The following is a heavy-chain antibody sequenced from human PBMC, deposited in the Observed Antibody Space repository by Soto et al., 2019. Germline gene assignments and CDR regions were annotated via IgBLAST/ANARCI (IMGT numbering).Heavy chain of an antibody. D-gene: IGHD4-4*01. CDR2: INPSGII. J-gene: IGHJ5*02. V-gene: IGHV1-46*01. CDR3: AGDPDSHYNDSHASSYP. CDR1: GDTFTSYY. Sequence: ASVKVSCKASGDTFTSYYVHWMRQAPGQGLEWIGLINPSGIINYAQKFQGRVTISADKFTGTAYMELTGLRSDDTAVYYCAGDPDSHYNDSHASSYPWGQGTLVTVSS.